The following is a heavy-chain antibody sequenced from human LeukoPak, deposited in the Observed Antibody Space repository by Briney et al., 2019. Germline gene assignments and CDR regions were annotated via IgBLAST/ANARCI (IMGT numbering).Heavy chain of an antibody. J-gene: IGHJ3*02. CDR1: GGSISSYY. V-gene: IGHV4-59*01. D-gene: IGHD2/OR15-2a*01. CDR2: IYYSGST. Sequence: SETLSLTCTVSGGSISSYYWSWIRQPPGKGLEWIGYIYYSGSTNYNPSLKSRVTISVDTSKNQFSLKLSSVTAADTAVYYCARHGTTFDAFDIWGQGTMVTVSS. CDR3: ARHGTTFDAFDI.